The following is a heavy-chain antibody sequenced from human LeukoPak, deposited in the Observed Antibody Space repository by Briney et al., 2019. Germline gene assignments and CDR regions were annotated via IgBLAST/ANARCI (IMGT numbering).Heavy chain of an antibody. D-gene: IGHD6-19*01. CDR1: EYTFTAYY. J-gene: IGHJ4*02. Sequence: GASVKVSCKTSEYTFTAYYIHWVRQAPGQGLEWMGWINPSSGGTNYAQKFQGRVAMTRDTSISTAYMELNSLRSDDTAVYYCARVRIAVSGTLGYWGQGTLVTVSS. V-gene: IGHV1-2*02. CDR3: ARVRIAVSGTLGY. CDR2: INPSSGGT.